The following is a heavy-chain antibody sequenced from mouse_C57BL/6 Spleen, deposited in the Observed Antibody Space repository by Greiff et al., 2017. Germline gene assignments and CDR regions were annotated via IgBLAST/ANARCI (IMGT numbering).Heavy chain of an antibody. V-gene: IGHV1-80*01. CDR1: GYAFRSYW. J-gene: IGHJ4*01. CDR2: IYPGDGDT. CDR3: ARDYYGSSYAMDY. D-gene: IGHD1-1*01. Sequence: VQLQQSGAELVKPGASVKISCKASGYAFRSYWMNWVKQRPGKGLEWIGQIYPGDGDTNYNGKFKGKATLTADKSSSTAYMQLSSLTSEDSAVYFCARDYYGSSYAMDYWGQGTSVTVSS.